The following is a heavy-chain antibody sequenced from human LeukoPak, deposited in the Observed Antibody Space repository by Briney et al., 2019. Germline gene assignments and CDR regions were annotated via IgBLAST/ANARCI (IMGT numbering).Heavy chain of an antibody. V-gene: IGHV1-8*01. Sequence: ASVKVSCKAFGYTFTSYDINWVRQATGQGLEWMGWMNPNSGNTGYAQKFQGRVTMTRNTSISTAYMELSSLRSEDTAVYYCARVGSSWGYNWFDPWGQGTLVTVSS. D-gene: IGHD6-13*01. CDR1: GYTFTSYD. J-gene: IGHJ5*02. CDR2: MNPNSGNT. CDR3: ARVGSSWGYNWFDP.